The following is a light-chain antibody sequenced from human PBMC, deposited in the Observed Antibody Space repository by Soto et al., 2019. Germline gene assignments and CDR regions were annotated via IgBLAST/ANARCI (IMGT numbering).Light chain of an antibody. Sequence: DIQMSQSPSSVSAAVGDRVTITCRASQDITTWLAWYQQKPGKAPKLLIYAASNLQTGVPSRFSGSGSGTEFTLTISSLQPEDFATYYCQQANSFPFTFGPGTKVDIK. CDR1: QDITTW. V-gene: IGKV1-12*01. CDR2: AAS. J-gene: IGKJ3*01. CDR3: QQANSFPFT.